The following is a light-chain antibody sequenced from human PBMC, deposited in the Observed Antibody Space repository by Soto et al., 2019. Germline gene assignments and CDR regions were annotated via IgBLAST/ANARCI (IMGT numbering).Light chain of an antibody. CDR3: QQCGSSPRT. J-gene: IGKJ1*01. V-gene: IGKV3-20*01. CDR2: GAS. CDR1: QSVSSN. Sequence: EIVITPFPATLSVSPGERATLSCRASQSVSSNLAWYQQKPGQAPRLLIYGASSRATGIPDRFSGSGSGTDFTLTISRLEPEDFAVYYCQQCGSSPRTFGQGTKVDIK.